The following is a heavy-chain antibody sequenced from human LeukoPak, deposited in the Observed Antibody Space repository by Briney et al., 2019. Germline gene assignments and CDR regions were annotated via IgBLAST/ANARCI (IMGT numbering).Heavy chain of an antibody. J-gene: IGHJ4*02. V-gene: IGHV4-39*01. D-gene: IGHD4-17*01. CDR3: ARRKSSYGDYIDY. Sequence: SETLPLTCTVSGGSISSSSYYWGWIRQPPGKGLEWIGSIYYSGSTYYNPSLKSRVTISVDTSKNQFSLKLSSVTAADTAVYYCARRKSSYGDYIDYWGQGTLVTVSS. CDR2: IYYSGST. CDR1: GGSISSSSYY.